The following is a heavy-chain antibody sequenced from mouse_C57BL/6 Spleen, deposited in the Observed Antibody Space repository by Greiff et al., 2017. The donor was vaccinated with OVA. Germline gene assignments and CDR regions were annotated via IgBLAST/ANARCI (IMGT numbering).Heavy chain of an antibody. J-gene: IGHJ2*01. CDR1: GFTFSSYA. CDR2: ISDGGSYT. V-gene: IGHV5-4*01. Sequence: EVQLVESGGGLVKPGGSLKLSCAASGFTFSSYAMSWVRQTPEKRLEWVATISDGGSYTYYPDNVKGRFTISRDNAKNNLYLQMSHLKSEDTAMYYCARDGGWFLDYWGQGTTLTVSS. CDR3: ARDGGWFLDY. D-gene: IGHD2-3*01.